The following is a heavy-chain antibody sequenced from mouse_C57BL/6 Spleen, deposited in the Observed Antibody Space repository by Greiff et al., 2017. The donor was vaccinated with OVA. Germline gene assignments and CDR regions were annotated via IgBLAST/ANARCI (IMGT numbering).Heavy chain of an antibody. CDR1: GYTFTSYW. Sequence: VQLQQPGAELVKPGASVKMSCKASGYTFTSYWITWVKQRPGQGLEWIGDIYPGSGSTNYNEKVKSKATLTVDTASNTAYMQLSSLTYEDAAVFYCARYGGYYTCCAIDYWGQGTSVTVSS. CDR3: ARYGGYYTCCAIDY. CDR2: IYPGSGST. J-gene: IGHJ4*01. D-gene: IGHD2-3*01. V-gene: IGHV1-55*01.